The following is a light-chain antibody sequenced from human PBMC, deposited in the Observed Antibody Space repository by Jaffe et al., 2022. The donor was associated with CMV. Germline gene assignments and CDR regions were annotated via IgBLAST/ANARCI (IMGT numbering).Light chain of an antibody. CDR1: QNVGSSY. CDR2: ATS. J-gene: IGKJ4*01. V-gene: IGKV3-20*01. Sequence: TQSPGTLSLSPGDSATLSCRASQNVGSSYLAWYQHKPGQAPRLLIFATSARATGVPDRFSGRGSGTDFSLTISRLEPEDFAVYYCQQFHRPPPTLTPHITFGGGTRVEI. CDR3: QQFHRPPPTLTPHIT.